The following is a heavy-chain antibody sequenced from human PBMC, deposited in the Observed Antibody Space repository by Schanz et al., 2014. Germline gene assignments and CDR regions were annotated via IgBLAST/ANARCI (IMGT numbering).Heavy chain of an antibody. Sequence: EVQLVESGGGVVRPGGSLRLSCAASGFGFDDYAMSWVRQAPGKGLERVSGINWNGGSTGYADSVKGRFTISRDNAKNSLYLQMNSLRAEDTALYYCAKVAPAATYLDSWGLGTLVTVSS. CDR1: GFGFDDYA. J-gene: IGHJ4*02. V-gene: IGHV3-20*04. CDR2: INWNGGST. D-gene: IGHD2-2*01. CDR3: AKVAPAATYLDS.